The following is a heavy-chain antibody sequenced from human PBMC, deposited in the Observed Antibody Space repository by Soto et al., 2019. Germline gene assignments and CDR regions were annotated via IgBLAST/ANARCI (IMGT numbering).Heavy chain of an antibody. J-gene: IGHJ4*02. CDR2: IYYSGST. Sequence: SETLSLTCTVSGGSISSYYWSWIRQPPGKGLEWIGYIYYSGSTNYNPSLKSRVTISVDTSKNQFSLKLSSVTAADTAVYYCAIGYYYDSSGYYLYYWGQGTLVTVSS. CDR1: GGSISSYY. D-gene: IGHD3-22*01. CDR3: AIGYYYDSSGYYLYY. V-gene: IGHV4-59*01.